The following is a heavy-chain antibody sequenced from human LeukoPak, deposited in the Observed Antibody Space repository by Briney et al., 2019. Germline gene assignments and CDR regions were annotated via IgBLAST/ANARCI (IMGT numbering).Heavy chain of an antibody. D-gene: IGHD2-2*01. CDR3: ARDGIVPAYYFDY. CDR2: INSDGIA. J-gene: IGHJ4*02. Sequence: GGSLRLSCAASGFTLSSYWMHWVRQAPGKGLVWVSRINSDGIAIYADSVKGRFTISRDNAKNTLYLQMNSLRAEDTALYYCARDGIVPAYYFDYWGQGTLVTVSS. CDR1: GFTLSSYW. V-gene: IGHV3-74*01.